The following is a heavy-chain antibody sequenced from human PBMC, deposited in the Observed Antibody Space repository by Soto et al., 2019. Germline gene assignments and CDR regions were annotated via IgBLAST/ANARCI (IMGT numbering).Heavy chain of an antibody. D-gene: IGHD3-9*01. J-gene: IGHJ6*02. V-gene: IGHV3-13*04. CDR2: IGTAGDT. CDR1: GFTFSSYD. Sequence: PGGSLRLSCAASGFTFSSYDMHWARQATGKGLEWVSAIGTAGDTYYPGSVKGRFTISRENAKNSLYLQMNSLRAGDTAVYYCARALLYYDMLPGYDAPWPYGMDVWGQGTTVTVSS. CDR3: ARALLYYDMLPGYDAPWPYGMDV.